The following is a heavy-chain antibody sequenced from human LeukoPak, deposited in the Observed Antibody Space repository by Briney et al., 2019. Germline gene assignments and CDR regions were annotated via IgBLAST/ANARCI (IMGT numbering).Heavy chain of an antibody. CDR1: GFSFSSFP. CDR2: ISYDGSNK. D-gene: IGHD3-10*01. V-gene: IGHV3-30*18. J-gene: IGHJ1*01. CDR3: AKDLLYYGPGTYYNAAEYFQF. Sequence: GGSLRLSCAASGFSFSSFPINWVRQAPGKGLEWVSVISYDGSNKDYADSVKGRFTISRDNSRNTLSLQMNSLRPEDTAVYYCAKDLLYYGPGTYYNAAEYFQFWGQGTQVTVSS.